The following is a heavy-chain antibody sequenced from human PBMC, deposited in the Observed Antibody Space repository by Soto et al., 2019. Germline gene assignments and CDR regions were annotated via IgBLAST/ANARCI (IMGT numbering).Heavy chain of an antibody. CDR2: IIPSFGAA. J-gene: IGHJ3*02. CDR1: GGTFSSYA. V-gene: IGHV1-69*06. Sequence: QVQLVQSGAEVKKPGSSVKVSCKASGGTFSSYAISWVRQAPGHGLEWMGGIIPSFGAATYAQKSQGRVTISADKSTSTASMELRSLTSEDTAVYYCARKGYYYDSSGYQDAFDIWGQGTMVTVSS. D-gene: IGHD3-22*01. CDR3: ARKGYYYDSSGYQDAFDI.